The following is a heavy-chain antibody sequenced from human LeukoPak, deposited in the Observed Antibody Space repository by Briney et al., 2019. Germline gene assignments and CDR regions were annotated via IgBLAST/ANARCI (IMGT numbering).Heavy chain of an antibody. CDR2: ITSTSSYI. Sequence: GGSLRLSCAASGFIFTSYTMTWVRQAPGKGLEWVASITSTSSYIYYADSVKGRFTSSRDSAKNTLYLEMNSLRAEDTAVYYCARGHGRGYSSRPGYWGPGTLVTVSS. D-gene: IGHD6-13*01. CDR3: ARGHGRGYSSRPGY. J-gene: IGHJ4*02. CDR1: GFIFTSYT. V-gene: IGHV3-21*01.